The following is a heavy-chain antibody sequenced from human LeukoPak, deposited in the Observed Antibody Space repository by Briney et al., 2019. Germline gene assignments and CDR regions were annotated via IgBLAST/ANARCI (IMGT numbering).Heavy chain of an antibody. V-gene: IGHV4-59*08. D-gene: IGHD1-14*01. Sequence: KPSETLSLTCTVSGGSISSYYWSWIRQPPGKGLEWIGYIYYSGSTNYNPSLKSRVTISVDTSKNQFSLKLSSVTAADTAVYYCARPRTTGHAFDIWGQGTMVTVSS. CDR1: GGSISSYY. CDR3: ARPRTTGHAFDI. CDR2: IYYSGST. J-gene: IGHJ3*02.